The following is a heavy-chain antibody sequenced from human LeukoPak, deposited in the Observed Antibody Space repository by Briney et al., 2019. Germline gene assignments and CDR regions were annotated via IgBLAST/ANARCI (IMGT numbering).Heavy chain of an antibody. CDR3: ASRDGYNFTFDY. CDR2: INHSGST. J-gene: IGHJ4*02. Sequence: GSLRLSCAASGFTFSNYAMSWVRQAPGKGLEWIGEINHSGSTNYNPSLKSRVTISVDTSKNQFSLKLSSVTAADTAVYYCASRDGYNFTFDYWGQGTLVTVSS. D-gene: IGHD5-24*01. CDR1: GFTFSNYA. V-gene: IGHV4-34*01.